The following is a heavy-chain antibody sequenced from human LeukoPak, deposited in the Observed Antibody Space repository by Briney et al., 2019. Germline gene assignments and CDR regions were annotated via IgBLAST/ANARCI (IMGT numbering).Heavy chain of an antibody. CDR3: AIVVPAAILRGYYFDY. V-gene: IGHV5-51*01. D-gene: IGHD2-2*02. CDR2: IYPGDSQT. Sequence: GESLKISCKTSGYIFSNYWITWVRQVPGKGLEWMGIIYPGDSQTRYSPSFQGQVTISADKSISTAYLQWSSLKASDTAMYYCAIVVPAAILRGYYFDYWGQGTLVTVSS. CDR1: GYIFSNYW. J-gene: IGHJ4*02.